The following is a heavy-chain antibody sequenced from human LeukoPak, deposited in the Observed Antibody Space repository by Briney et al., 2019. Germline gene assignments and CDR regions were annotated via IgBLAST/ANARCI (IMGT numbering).Heavy chain of an antibody. Sequence: SVKVSCKASGGTFSSYAISWVRQAPGQGLEWMGGIIPIFGTANYAQKFQGRVTITADEYTSTAYMELSSLRSEDTGVYYCARDSLGYYYYYMDVWGKGTTVTVSS. CDR2: IIPIFGTA. CDR3: ARDSLGYYYYYMDV. CDR1: GGTFSSYA. V-gene: IGHV1-69*13. J-gene: IGHJ6*03. D-gene: IGHD3-16*01.